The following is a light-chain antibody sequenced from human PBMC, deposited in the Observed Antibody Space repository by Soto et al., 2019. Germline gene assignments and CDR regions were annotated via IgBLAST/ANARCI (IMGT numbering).Light chain of an antibody. Sequence: DIVLTQSPGTLSLSPGERATRSCRASQSVNSDYFAWYQQKPGQAPRLLIYGASTRAAGIPERFTGSGSGTDFTLTISRLEPEDLAVYYCQQYGNSPPWTFGQGTKVEIK. V-gene: IGKV3-20*01. J-gene: IGKJ1*01. CDR2: GAS. CDR3: QQYGNSPPWT. CDR1: QSVNSDY.